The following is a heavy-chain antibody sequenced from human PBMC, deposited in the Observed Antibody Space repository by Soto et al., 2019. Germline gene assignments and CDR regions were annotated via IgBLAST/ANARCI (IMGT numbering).Heavy chain of an antibody. CDR1: GDSVSNSGYY. Sequence: PSETLSLTCTVSGDSVSNSGYYWGWIRQSPGKRLEWIGSVSFSGSKYYNPSLRSRISINPDTSKNQVSLQLNSVTPADTAVYYCAGDPPDFLSAFDYWGRGTLVTVSS. CDR2: VSFSGSK. J-gene: IGHJ4*02. D-gene: IGHD6-19*01. V-gene: IGHV4-39*07. CDR3: AGDPPDFLSAFDY.